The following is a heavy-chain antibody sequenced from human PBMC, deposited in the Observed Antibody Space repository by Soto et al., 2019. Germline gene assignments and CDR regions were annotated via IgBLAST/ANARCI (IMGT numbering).Heavy chain of an antibody. CDR1: GFTFSSYA. CDR2: ISGSGGST. V-gene: IGHV3-23*01. CDR3: AKDGGITRVRGVIRTDAFDI. Sequence: EVQLLESGGGLVQPGGSLRLSCAASGFTFSSYAMSWVRQAPGKGLEWVSAISGSGGSTYYADSVKGRFTISRDNSKNTXYXXMNSVRAEDTAVYYCAKDGGITRVRGVIRTDAFDIWGQGTMVTVSS. D-gene: IGHD3-10*01. J-gene: IGHJ3*02.